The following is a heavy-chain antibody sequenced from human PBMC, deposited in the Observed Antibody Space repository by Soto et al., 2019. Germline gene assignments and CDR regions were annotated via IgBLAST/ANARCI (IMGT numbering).Heavy chain of an antibody. CDR3: ASGHRGVILQTRYWYFDL. V-gene: IGHV4-31*03. CDR1: RGSISSGCYY. Sequence: WRNLPLTYTVSRGSISSGCYYSSWLRQHPWTCLEWIGYIYYSGSTYYNPSLKSRVTISVDTSKNQFSLKLSSVTAADTAVYYCASGHRGVILQTRYWYFDLWGRGTLVTVSS. CDR2: IYYSGST. D-gene: IGHD3-10*01. J-gene: IGHJ2*01.